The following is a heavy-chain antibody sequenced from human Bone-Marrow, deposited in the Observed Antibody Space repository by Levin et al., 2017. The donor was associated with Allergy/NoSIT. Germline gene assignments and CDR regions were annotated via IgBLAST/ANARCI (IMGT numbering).Heavy chain of an antibody. CDR3: ARGRDYYYYMDV. Sequence: ASVKVSCKASGYTFTNFAIGWVRQAPGQGLEWMGWISAYNGNTIYAQRLQGRVTMTTDTSTTTVYMELRSLRSDDTAVYYCARGRDYYYYMDVWGQGTMVSVSS. CDR1: GYTFTNFA. CDR2: ISAYNGNT. V-gene: IGHV1-18*01. J-gene: IGHJ6*03.